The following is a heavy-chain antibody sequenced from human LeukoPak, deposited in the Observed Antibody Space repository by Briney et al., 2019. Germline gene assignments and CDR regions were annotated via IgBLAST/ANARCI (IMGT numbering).Heavy chain of an antibody. CDR2: MNPNSGNT. D-gene: IGHD2-2*01. Sequence: GASVKVSCKASGYTFTSYDINWVRQATGQGLEWMGWMNPNSGNTGYAQKFQGRVTITRNTSISTAYMELSSLRSEDTAVYYCARDPLVVPVTEASYYYMDVWGKGTTVTVSS. V-gene: IGHV1-8*03. J-gene: IGHJ6*03. CDR3: ARDPLVVPVTEASYYYMDV. CDR1: GYTFTSYD.